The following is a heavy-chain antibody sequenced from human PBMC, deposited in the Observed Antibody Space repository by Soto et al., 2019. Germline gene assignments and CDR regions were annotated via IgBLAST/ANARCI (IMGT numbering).Heavy chain of an antibody. CDR1: GGSISSYY. Sequence: QVQLQESGPGLVKPSETLSLTCTVSGGSISSYYWSWIRQPAGKGLEWIGRIYTSGSINYNPSLKSRVTMSVDTSKNQFSLKLSSVTAADTAVYYCARDEEGGSGYDYYYFDYWGQGTLVTVSS. V-gene: IGHV4-4*07. CDR2: IYTSGSI. D-gene: IGHD5-12*01. CDR3: ARDEEGGSGYDYYYFDY. J-gene: IGHJ4*02.